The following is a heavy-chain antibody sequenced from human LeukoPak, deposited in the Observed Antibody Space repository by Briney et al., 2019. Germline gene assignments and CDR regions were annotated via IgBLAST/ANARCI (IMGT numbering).Heavy chain of an antibody. Sequence: PGGSLRLSCAASGFTFSSYAMSWVRQTPGKGLEWVSVISGSGDSTYYVDSVKGRFTISRDNSKNTLYLQMNSLRAEDTAVYYCAKGTRGIGSAQGYWGQGTLVTVSS. V-gene: IGHV3-23*01. CDR2: ISGSGDST. D-gene: IGHD3-10*01. CDR1: GFTFSSYA. J-gene: IGHJ4*02. CDR3: AKGTRGIGSAQGY.